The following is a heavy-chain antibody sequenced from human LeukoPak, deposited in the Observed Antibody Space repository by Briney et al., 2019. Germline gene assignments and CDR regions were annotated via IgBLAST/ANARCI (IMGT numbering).Heavy chain of an antibody. J-gene: IGHJ4*02. CDR2: ISGSGGST. D-gene: IGHD4-17*01. CDR1: GFTFSSYA. CDR3: AKEKNQRNDYGDYVY. Sequence: GGSLRLSCAASGFTFSSYAMSWVRQAPGKGLEWVSDISGSGGSTYYADSVKGRFTISRDNSKNTLYLQMNSLRAEDTAVYYCAKEKNQRNDYGDYVYWGQGTLVTVSS. V-gene: IGHV3-23*01.